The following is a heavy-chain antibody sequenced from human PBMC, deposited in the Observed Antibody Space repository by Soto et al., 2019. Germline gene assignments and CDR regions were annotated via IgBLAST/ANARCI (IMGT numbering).Heavy chain of an antibody. CDR1: GGSVSSGSYY. D-gene: IGHD3-3*01. CDR2: IYYSGST. V-gene: IGHV4-61*01. J-gene: IGHJ4*02. CDR3: ALGSTKIFVVGTYSDC. Sequence: QVQLQESGPGLVKPSETLSLTCTVSGGSVSSGSYYWSWIRQPPGKGLEWIGYIYYSGSTNYNPSLKSRVTISVDTSKNQFSLKLRSVTAADTALSYCALGSTKIFVVGTYSDCWCQGTLVTVSS.